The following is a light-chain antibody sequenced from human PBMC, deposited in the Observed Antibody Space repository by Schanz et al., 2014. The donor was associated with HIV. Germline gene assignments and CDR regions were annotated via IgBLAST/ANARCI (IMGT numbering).Light chain of an antibody. J-gene: IGLJ2*01. Sequence: QSALTQPDSVSGSPGQSITISCTGTSSDVGAYNYVSWFQQRPGKAPQLMIYDVTYRPSGVSNRFSGSKSGNTASLTISGLQAEDEADYFCQSFDSSLNGVVFGGGTKVTVL. V-gene: IGLV2-14*03. CDR2: DVT. CDR3: QSFDSSLNGVV. CDR1: SSDVGAYNY.